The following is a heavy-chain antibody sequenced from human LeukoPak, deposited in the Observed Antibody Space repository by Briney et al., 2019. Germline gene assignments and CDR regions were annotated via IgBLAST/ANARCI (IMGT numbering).Heavy chain of an antibody. CDR1: GFTFSSYA. D-gene: IGHD3-22*01. J-gene: IGHJ4*02. CDR2: ISGSGGST. Sequence: GSLRLSCAASGFTFSSYAMSWVRQAPGKGLEWVSAISGSGGSTYYADSVKGRFTISRDNSKNTLYLQMNSLRAEDTAVYYCAKLPTYYYDSSGYYYPRFDYWGQGTLVTVSS. V-gene: IGHV3-23*01. CDR3: AKLPTYYYDSSGYYYPRFDY.